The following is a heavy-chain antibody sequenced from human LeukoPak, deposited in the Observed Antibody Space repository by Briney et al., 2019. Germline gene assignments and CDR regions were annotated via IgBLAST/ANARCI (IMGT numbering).Heavy chain of an antibody. D-gene: IGHD3/OR15-3a*01. CDR1: GFSFGKYW. CDR3: ARDQYDTWSRRENFDS. CDR2: IKLDGSEK. J-gene: IGHJ4*02. Sequence: GGSLRLSCVASGFSFGKYWMSWVRQAPGKGLEWVANIKLDGSEKNYVDSVKGRFTISRDNTKNSLYLQMNSLRAEDTAVFYCARDQYDTWSRRENFDSWGQGTLVIVSS. V-gene: IGHV3-7*03.